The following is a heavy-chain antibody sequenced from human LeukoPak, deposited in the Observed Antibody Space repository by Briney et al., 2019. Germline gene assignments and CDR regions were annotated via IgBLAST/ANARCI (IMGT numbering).Heavy chain of an antibody. D-gene: IGHD2-2*01. Sequence: PGGSLRLSCAASGFTFSSYAMHWVRQAPGKGLEWVAVISYDGSNKYYADSVKGRFTISRDNSKNTLYLQMNSLRAEDTAVYYCARDDAVPAVPFDYWGQGTLVTVSS. J-gene: IGHJ4*02. CDR2: ISYDGSNK. CDR3: ARDDAVPAVPFDY. CDR1: GFTFSSYA. V-gene: IGHV3-30*04.